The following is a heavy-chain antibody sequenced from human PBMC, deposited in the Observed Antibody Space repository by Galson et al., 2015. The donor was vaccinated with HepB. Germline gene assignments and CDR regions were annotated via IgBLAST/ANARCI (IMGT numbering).Heavy chain of an antibody. V-gene: IGHV1-69*13. CDR3: ARRSYYDILTGYPYYYYMDV. J-gene: IGHJ6*03. D-gene: IGHD3-9*01. CDR1: GGTFSSYA. Sequence: SVKVSCKASGGTFSSYAISWVRQAPGQGLEWMGGIIPIFGTANYAQKFQGRVTITADESTSTAYMELSSLRSEDTAVYYCARRSYYDILTGYPYYYYMDVWGKGTTVTVSS. CDR2: IIPIFGTA.